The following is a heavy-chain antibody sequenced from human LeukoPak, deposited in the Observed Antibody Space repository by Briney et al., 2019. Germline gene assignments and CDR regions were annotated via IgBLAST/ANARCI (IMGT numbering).Heavy chain of an antibody. D-gene: IGHD3-10*01. V-gene: IGHV4-39*01. CDR2: VFYSGRT. CDR3: ARRDYYGSGSYSLLRPTPTIFDY. J-gene: IGHJ4*02. CDR1: GGFIRDSGYY. Sequence: ETLSLTCTVSGGFIRDSGYYWGWIRQPPGKGLEWIGTVFYSGRTYYNSSLQSRVTISVDTSKNQFSLRLSSVTAADTAVYYCARRDYYGSGSYSLLRPTPTIFDYWGQGTLVTVSS.